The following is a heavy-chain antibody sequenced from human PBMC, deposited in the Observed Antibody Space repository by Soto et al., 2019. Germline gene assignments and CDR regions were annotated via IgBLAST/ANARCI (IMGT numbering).Heavy chain of an antibody. CDR2: IDPSAGSI. D-gene: IGHD3-10*01. Sequence: QVQLVQSGAEVKKPGASVKVSCKASGYTFANYFMNWVRQTPGQGLEWMGIIDPSAGSITYAQKFQGRVTMSRDTSTSTVYMELSSLRSEDTAMYYCARDHPSETGYLDLWGRGTLVIVSS. J-gene: IGHJ2*01. CDR3: ARDHPSETGYLDL. V-gene: IGHV1-46*01. CDR1: GYTFANYF.